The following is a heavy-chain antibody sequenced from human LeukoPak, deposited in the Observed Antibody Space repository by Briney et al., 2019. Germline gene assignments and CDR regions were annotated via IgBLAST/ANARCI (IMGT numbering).Heavy chain of an antibody. J-gene: IGHJ4*02. Sequence: ASVKVSCKASGYTFTSHDISWVRQAPGQGLEWMGRINPKSGGTNHAQKFQGRVTMTRDTSISTAYMELSSLRSDDTAVYFCARETYNGRYYYFDYWGQGTLVTVSS. CDR2: INPKSGGT. CDR3: ARETYNGRYYYFDY. CDR1: GYTFTSHD. D-gene: IGHD1-26*01. V-gene: IGHV1-2*06.